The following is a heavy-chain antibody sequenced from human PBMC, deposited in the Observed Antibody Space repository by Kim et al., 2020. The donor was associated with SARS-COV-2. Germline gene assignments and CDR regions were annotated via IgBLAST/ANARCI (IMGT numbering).Heavy chain of an antibody. CDR3: ARVRSSWYLDY. CDR2: T. V-gene: IGHV4-4*07. J-gene: IGHJ4*02. D-gene: IGHD6-13*01. Sequence: TNDTPTLKSPVTMSVDTSKNQFSLKLSSVTAADTAVYYCARVRSSWYLDYWGQGTLVTVSS.